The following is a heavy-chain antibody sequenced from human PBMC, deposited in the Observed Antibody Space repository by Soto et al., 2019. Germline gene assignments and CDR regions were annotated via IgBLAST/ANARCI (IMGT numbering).Heavy chain of an antibody. CDR3: ARVKDDFWSYKDNYFDY. CDR2: IYYSGST. D-gene: IGHD3-3*01. Sequence: SETLSLTCTVSGGSISSYYWSWIRQPPGKGLEWIGYIYYSGSTNYNPSLKSRVTISVDTSKNQFSLKLSSVTAADTAVYYCARVKDDFWSYKDNYFDYWGQGTLVTVSS. V-gene: IGHV4-59*01. CDR1: GGSISSYY. J-gene: IGHJ4*02.